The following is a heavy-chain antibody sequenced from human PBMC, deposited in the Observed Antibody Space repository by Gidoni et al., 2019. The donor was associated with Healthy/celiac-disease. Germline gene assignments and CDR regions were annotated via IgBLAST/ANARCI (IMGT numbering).Heavy chain of an antibody. CDR3: ARVLDYDFWSGLHYGMDV. D-gene: IGHD3-3*01. Sequence: EVQLVESGGGLVKPGGSLRLSCAASGFTFSSYSMNWVRQAPGKGLEWVSSISSSSSYIYYADSVKGRFTISRDNAKNSLYLQMNSLRAEDTAVYYCARVLDYDFWSGLHYGMDVWGQGTTVTVSS. J-gene: IGHJ6*02. V-gene: IGHV3-21*01. CDR2: ISSSSSYI. CDR1: GFTFSSYS.